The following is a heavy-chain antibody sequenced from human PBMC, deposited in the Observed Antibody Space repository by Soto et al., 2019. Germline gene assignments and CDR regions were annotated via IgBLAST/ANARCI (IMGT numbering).Heavy chain of an antibody. V-gene: IGHV1-69*13. CDR3: ARDVTMVRGVDPRRGMDV. CDR2: IIPIFGTA. D-gene: IGHD3-10*01. J-gene: IGHJ6*02. Sequence: GASVKVSCKASGGTFSSYAISWVRQAPGQGLEWMGGIIPIFGTANYAQKFQGRVTITADESTSTAYMELSSLRSEDTAVYYCARDVTMVRGVDPRRGMDVWGQGTTVTVSS. CDR1: GGTFSSYA.